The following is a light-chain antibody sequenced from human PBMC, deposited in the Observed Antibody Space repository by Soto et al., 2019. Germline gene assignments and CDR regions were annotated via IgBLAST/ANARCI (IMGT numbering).Light chain of an antibody. CDR1: SSDVGGYNY. CDR2: DVN. J-gene: IGLJ1*01. CDR3: SSYTTSTILGYV. Sequence: QSALTQPASVSGSPGRSITIPCTGSSSDVGGYNYVSWYQQHPGKAPKLMIYDVNNRPSGVSNRFSGSKSGNTASLTISGLQAEDEADYYCSSYTTSTILGYVFGTGTKLTVL. V-gene: IGLV2-14*01.